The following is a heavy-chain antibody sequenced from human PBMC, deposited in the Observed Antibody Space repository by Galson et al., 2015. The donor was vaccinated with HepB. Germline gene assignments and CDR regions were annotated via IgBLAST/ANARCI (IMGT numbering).Heavy chain of an antibody. CDR1: GLTINSNY. Sequence: SLRLSCAVSGLTINSNYMSWVRQAPGKGLEWVSVMYSAGSTYYADSVKGRFIISRDTYKNTLYLQLNSLRVEDTAVYYCARDTRHITMIRGVPTYYYYGMDVWGQGTTVTVSS. CDR3: ARDTRHITMIRGVPTYYYYGMDV. V-gene: IGHV3-53*01. CDR2: MYSAGST. J-gene: IGHJ6*02. D-gene: IGHD3-10*01.